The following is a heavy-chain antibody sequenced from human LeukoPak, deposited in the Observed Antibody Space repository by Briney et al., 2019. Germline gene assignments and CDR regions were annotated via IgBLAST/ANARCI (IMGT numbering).Heavy chain of an antibody. D-gene: IGHD3-22*01. Sequence: GASVKVSCKASGYTFTSYGISWVRQAPGQGLEWMGWINPNSGGTNYAQKFQGRITMTRDTSISTAYMELSRLRSDDTAVYYCASTVSVVTGGFDYWGQGTLVTVSS. J-gene: IGHJ4*02. CDR2: INPNSGGT. CDR1: GYTFTSYG. V-gene: IGHV1-2*02. CDR3: ASTVSVVTGGFDY.